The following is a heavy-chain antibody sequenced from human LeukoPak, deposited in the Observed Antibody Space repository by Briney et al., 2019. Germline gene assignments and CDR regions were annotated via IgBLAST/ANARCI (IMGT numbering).Heavy chain of an antibody. CDR3: ATNGGFYGMDV. CDR1: GFTFSSYW. D-gene: IGHD3-16*01. V-gene: IGHV3-7*01. J-gene: IGHJ6*02. Sequence: GGSLRLSCAASGFTFSSYWMSWVRQAPGKGLEWVANIKQDGSEKYYVDSVKGRFTISRDNAKNSLYLRMNSLRAEDTAVYYCATNGGFYGMDVWGQGTTVTVSS. CDR2: IKQDGSEK.